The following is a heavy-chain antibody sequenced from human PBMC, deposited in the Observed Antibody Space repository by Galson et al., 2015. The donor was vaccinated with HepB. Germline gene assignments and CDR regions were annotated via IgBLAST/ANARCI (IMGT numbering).Heavy chain of an antibody. J-gene: IGHJ3*02. CDR2: INPSGGST. CDR1: GYTFTSYY. D-gene: IGHD2-15*01. V-gene: IGHV1-46*01. CDR3: AREADVARGAFEI. Sequence: SVKVSCKASGYTFTSYYMHWVRQTPGQGLEWMGIINPSGGSTSYAQKFQGRVTMTRDTSTSTVYMELSSLRSEDTAVYYCAREADVARGAFEIWGQGTMATVSS.